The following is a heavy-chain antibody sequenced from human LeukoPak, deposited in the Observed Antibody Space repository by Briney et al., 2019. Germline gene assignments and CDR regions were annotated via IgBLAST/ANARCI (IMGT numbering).Heavy chain of an antibody. CDR1: GYSFTYYW. D-gene: IGHD1-1*01. V-gene: IGHV5-51*01. CDR2: IYPVDSDT. Sequence: GESLKISCKGSGYSFTYYWIGWVRQMPGKGLEWMGIIYPVDSDTRYRPSFQGQVTISVDKSISTAYLQWSSLKASDTAMYYCARQDGNSKYYFDYWGQGTLVTVSS. CDR3: ARQDGNSKYYFDY. J-gene: IGHJ4*02.